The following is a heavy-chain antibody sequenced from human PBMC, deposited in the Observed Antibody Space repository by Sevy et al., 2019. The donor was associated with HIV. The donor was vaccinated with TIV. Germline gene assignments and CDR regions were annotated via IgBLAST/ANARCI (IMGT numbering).Heavy chain of an antibody. CDR3: ARDPRTAAAGTRYFDY. CDR2: ISSSSSYM. CDR1: GFTFSSYS. V-gene: IGHV3-21*01. D-gene: IGHD6-13*01. J-gene: IGHJ4*02. Sequence: GGSLRLSCAASGFTFSSYSMNWVRQAPGKGLEWVSSISSSSSYMYYADSVKGRFTISRDNAKNSLYLQMNSLRAEDTAVYYCARDPRTAAAGTRYFDYWSQGTLVTVSS.